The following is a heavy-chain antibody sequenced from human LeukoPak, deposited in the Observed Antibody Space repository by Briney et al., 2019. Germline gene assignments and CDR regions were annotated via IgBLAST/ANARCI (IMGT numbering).Heavy chain of an antibody. Sequence: SQTLSLTCTVSGGSISSGSYYWSWIRQPAGKGLEWIGRIYTSESTNYNPSLKSRVTISADTSKNQFSLKLSSVTAADTAVYYCARDLRYSSGWSASGMDVWGKGTTVTISS. CDR3: ARDLRYSSGWSASGMDV. J-gene: IGHJ6*03. V-gene: IGHV4-61*02. CDR2: IYTSEST. CDR1: GGSISSGSYY. D-gene: IGHD6-19*01.